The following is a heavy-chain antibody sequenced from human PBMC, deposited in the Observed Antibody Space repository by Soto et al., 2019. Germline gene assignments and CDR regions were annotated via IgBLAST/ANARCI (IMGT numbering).Heavy chain of an antibody. V-gene: IGHV4-30-2*01. D-gene: IGHD2-2*01. J-gene: IGHJ5*02. CDR2: IYHSGST. Sequence: PSETLSLTCAVSGGSISSGGYSWSWIRQPPGKGLEWIGYIYHSGSTYYNPSLKSRVTISVDRSKNQFSLKLSSVTAADTAVYCCARVGCSSTSCSRGYWFDPWGQGTLVTVSS. CDR1: GGSISSGGYS. CDR3: ARVGCSSTSCSRGYWFDP.